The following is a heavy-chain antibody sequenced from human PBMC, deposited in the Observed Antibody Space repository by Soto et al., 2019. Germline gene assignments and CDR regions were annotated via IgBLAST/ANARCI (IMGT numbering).Heavy chain of an antibody. CDR3: AKDKPYYYYGMDV. V-gene: IGHV3-30*18. CDR2: ISYDGSNK. J-gene: IGHJ6*02. Sequence: AGGSLRLSCAASGFTFSSYGMHWVRQAPGKGLEWVAVISYDGSNKYYADSVKGRFTISRDNSKNTLYLQMNSLRAEDTAVYYCAKDKPYYYYGMDVWGQGTTVTVSS. CDR1: GFTFSSYG.